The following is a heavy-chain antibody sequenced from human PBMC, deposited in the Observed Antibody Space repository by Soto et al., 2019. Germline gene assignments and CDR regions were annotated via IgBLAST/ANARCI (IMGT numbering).Heavy chain of an antibody. CDR3: ARGQVVAAQH. J-gene: IGHJ4*02. CDR2: IYHSGST. V-gene: IGHV4-30-2*01. Sequence: QLQLQESGSGLVKPSQTLSLTCAVSGGSISSGGYSWYWIRQPPGKGLEWIGYIYHSGSTSYNPSLTSRVTLSVDRSKNQFPLKLSSVTAADTAVHCWARGQVVAAQHWGQGTLVTVSS. D-gene: IGHD2-15*01. CDR1: GGSISSGGYS.